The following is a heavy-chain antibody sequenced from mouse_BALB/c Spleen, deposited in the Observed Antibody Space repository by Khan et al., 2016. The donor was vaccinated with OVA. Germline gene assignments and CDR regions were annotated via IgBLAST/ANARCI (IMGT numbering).Heavy chain of an antibody. D-gene: IGHD1-3*01. J-gene: IGHJ2*01. CDR2: IWAGGST. CDR3: ARLEDI. V-gene: IGHV2-9*02. CDR1: GFSLTSYG. Sequence: QVQLKESGPGLVAPSQSLSITCTVSGFSLTSYGVHWVRQPPGKGLEWLGVIWAGGSTNYNSASMSKLSIITNNSTSQVILKMNRLQTDDTAMYYCARLEDIWGQGTTHTVSS.